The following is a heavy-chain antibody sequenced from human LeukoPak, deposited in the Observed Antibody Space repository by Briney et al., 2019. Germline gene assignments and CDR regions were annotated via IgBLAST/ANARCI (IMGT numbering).Heavy chain of an antibody. J-gene: IGHJ4*02. D-gene: IGHD6-6*01. CDR2: INPTGGST. CDR3: ARKGSSSCFDY. V-gene: IGHV1-46*01. CDR1: GYTFISYQ. Sequence: ASVKVSCKASGYTFISYQMHWVRQAPGQGLEWMGIINPTGGSTSHAQEFQGRVTMTRDTSTSTVYMELSSLRSEDTAVYYCARKGSSSCFDYWGQGTLVTVSS.